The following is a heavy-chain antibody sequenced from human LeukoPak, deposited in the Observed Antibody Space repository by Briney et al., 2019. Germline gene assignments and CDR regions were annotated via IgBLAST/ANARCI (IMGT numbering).Heavy chain of an antibody. CDR3: ARDHPGNWFDP. V-gene: IGHV3-48*01. J-gene: IGHJ5*02. CDR2: ISSSSSTI. CDR1: GFTFSSYC. Sequence: GGSLRLSCAASGFTFSSYCMNWVRQAPGKGLEWVSYISSSSSTIHYADSVRGRFTISRDNAKNSLYLQMNSLRAEDTAVYYCARDHPGNWFDPWGQGTLVTVSS.